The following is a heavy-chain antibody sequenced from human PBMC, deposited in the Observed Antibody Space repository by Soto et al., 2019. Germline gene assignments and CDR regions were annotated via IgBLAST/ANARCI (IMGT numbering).Heavy chain of an antibody. D-gene: IGHD6-13*01. CDR3: ARSQLAYSRRAGAFDI. Sequence: QVQLQESGPGLVKPSETLSLTCTVSGGSISSYYWSWIRQPPGKGLEWIGYIYYSGSTNYNPSLKSRVTISVDQSQNQFALKLSSVTAADTAVYYCARSQLAYSRRAGAFDIWGQGTMVTVSS. J-gene: IGHJ3*02. CDR1: GGSISSYY. V-gene: IGHV4-59*08. CDR2: IYYSGST.